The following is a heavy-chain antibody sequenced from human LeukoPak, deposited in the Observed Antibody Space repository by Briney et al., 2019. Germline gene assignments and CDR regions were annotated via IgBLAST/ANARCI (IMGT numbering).Heavy chain of an antibody. J-gene: IGHJ4*02. D-gene: IGHD3-3*01. CDR2: ISSNSRNI. CDR3: ARDSNDFWSEY. V-gene: IGHV3-21*01. CDR1: GFTFSSYS. Sequence: GGSLRLSCAASGFTFSSYSFNWVRQAPGKGLEWVSFISSNSRNIYYADSVKGRFTIFRDNAKNSLYLQMTSLRVEDTAVYYCARDSNDFWSEYWGQGTLLTVSS.